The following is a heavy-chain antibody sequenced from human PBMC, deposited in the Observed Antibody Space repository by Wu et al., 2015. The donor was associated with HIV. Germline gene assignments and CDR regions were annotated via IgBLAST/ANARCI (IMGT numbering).Heavy chain of an antibody. Sequence: QVQLVQSGAEVKKPGASVKVSCKASGYTFTGYYMHWVRQAPGQGLEWMGWINPNSGGTNYAQKFQGRVTMTRDTSISTAYMELSRLRSDDTAVYYCARDSWRGGXVLRMVRYVYWGQGTLVTGLL. CDR2: INPNSGGT. CDR1: GYTFTGYY. CDR3: ARDSWRGGXVLRMVRYVY. J-gene: IGHJ4*02. D-gene: IGHD3-10*01. V-gene: IGHV1-2*02.